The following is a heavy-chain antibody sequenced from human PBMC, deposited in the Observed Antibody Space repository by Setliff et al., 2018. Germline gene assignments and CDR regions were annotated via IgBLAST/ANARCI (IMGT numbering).Heavy chain of an antibody. Sequence: SETLSLTCTVSGGSISSDSDYWSWIRQSAGKGLEWIGRIYASGSTEYNPSLGSRVTISVDTSKNQFSLKLSSVTAADTAVYYCARETTYSSSWYGWFDPWGQGTLVTVSS. J-gene: IGHJ5*02. V-gene: IGHV4-61*02. CDR2: IYASGST. CDR3: ARETTYSSSWYGWFDP. D-gene: IGHD6-13*01. CDR1: GGSISSDSDY.